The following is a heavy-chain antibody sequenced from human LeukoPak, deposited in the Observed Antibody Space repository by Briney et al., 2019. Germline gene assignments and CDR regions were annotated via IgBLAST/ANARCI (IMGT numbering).Heavy chain of an antibody. D-gene: IGHD6-13*01. J-gene: IGHJ3*02. CDR1: GFTFSTSW. CDR3: VRDHQQQLVPGGAFDI. Sequence: PGGSLRLSCETAGFTFSTSWMHWVRQAPGKGLVWVSRINHDGSSTNYADSVKGRFTISRDNAKNTLYLQMNSLRAEDTAVYYCVRDHQQQLVPGGAFDIWGQGTMVTVSS. CDR2: INHDGSST. V-gene: IGHV3-74*01.